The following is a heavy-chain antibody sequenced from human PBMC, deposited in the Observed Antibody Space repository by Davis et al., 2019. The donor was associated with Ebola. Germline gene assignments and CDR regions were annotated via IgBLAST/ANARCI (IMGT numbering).Heavy chain of an antibody. Sequence: GESLKISCAATGFTFSSYGMHWVRQAPGKGLEWVAVIWYDGSNKYYADSVKGRFTISRDNSKNTLYLQMNSLRAEDTAVYYCARSQTPLVFDYWGQGTLVTVSS. J-gene: IGHJ4*02. V-gene: IGHV3-33*01. CDR2: IWYDGSNK. CDR1: GFTFSSYG. CDR3: ARSQTPLVFDY.